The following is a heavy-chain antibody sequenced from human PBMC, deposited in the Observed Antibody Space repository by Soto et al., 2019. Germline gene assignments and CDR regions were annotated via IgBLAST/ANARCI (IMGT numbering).Heavy chain of an antibody. D-gene: IGHD2-2*01. V-gene: IGHV3-23*01. Sequence: EVQLLESGGGLVQPGGSLRLSCAASGFTFSSYAMSWVRQAPGKGLEWVSAISGSGGNTYYADSVKGRFTISRDKSKNTLYRLTNRLSGEDTALYYCAKDPRDCGSTRGYAFWGQGTLVTVSS. CDR3: AKDPRDCGSTRGYAF. CDR2: ISGSGGNT. J-gene: IGHJ4*02. CDR1: GFTFSSYA.